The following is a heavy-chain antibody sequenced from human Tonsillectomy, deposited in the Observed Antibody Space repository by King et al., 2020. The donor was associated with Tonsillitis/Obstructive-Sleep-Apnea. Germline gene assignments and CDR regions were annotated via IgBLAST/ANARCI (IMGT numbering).Heavy chain of an antibody. CDR1: KFTFSSSA. V-gene: IGHV3-23*04. J-gene: IGHJ4*02. D-gene: IGHD7-27*01. Sequence: VQLVESGGGLVQPGGSLRLSCAASKFTFSSSAMSWVRQAPGKGLEWVSAISNSGGSSYYADSVEGRFTISRDNSKNTLFLQMNSLRAEDTAVYYCAKDLGGHWGSGIDYWGQGTLVTVSS. CDR3: AKDLGGHWGSGIDY. CDR2: ISNSGGSS.